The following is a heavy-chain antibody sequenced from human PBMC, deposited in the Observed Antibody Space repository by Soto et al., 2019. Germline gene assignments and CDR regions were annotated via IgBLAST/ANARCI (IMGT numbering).Heavy chain of an antibody. V-gene: IGHV3-33*08. CDR2: IWSDGTNK. CDR1: GFTFSSYG. D-gene: IGHD2-2*01. Sequence: LRLSCAASGFTFSSYGMSWVRQAPGKGLEWVALIWSDGTNKYYADSVKGRFTISRDNSKNTLYLQMNSLRAEDTAVYYCARVVPAAMYYYYGMDVWGQGTTVTVSS. J-gene: IGHJ6*02. CDR3: ARVVPAAMYYYYGMDV.